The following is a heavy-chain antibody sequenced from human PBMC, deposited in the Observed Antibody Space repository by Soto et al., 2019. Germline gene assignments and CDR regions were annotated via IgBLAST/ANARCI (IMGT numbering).Heavy chain of an antibody. D-gene: IGHD1-26*01. V-gene: IGHV1-69*13. J-gene: IGHJ6*02. Sequence: GASVKVSCKASGGTFSSYAISWVRQAPGRGLEWMGGIIPIFGTANYAQKFQGRVTITADESTSTAYIELSSLRSEDTAVYYCARGGSLPVNSXSYPSRPRPYYYYGMDVWGQGTTVTVSS. CDR2: IIPIFGTA. CDR1: GGTFSSYA. CDR3: ARGGSLPVNSXSYPSRPRPYYYYGMDV.